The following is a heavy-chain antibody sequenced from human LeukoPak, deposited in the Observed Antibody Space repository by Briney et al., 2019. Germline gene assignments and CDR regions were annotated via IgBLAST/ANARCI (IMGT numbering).Heavy chain of an antibody. CDR1: GGSISSYY. CDR2: IYYSGST. CDR3: ARGGGSSLWSLNN. J-gene: IGHJ4*02. V-gene: IGHV4-59*01. Sequence: SETLSLTCTVSGGSISSYYWSWIRQPPGKGLEWIGYIYYSGSTHYNPSLKSRASISVDTSRNQFSLKLTSVSAADAAVYYCARGGGSSLWSLNNWGQGTLVIVSS. D-gene: IGHD6-13*01.